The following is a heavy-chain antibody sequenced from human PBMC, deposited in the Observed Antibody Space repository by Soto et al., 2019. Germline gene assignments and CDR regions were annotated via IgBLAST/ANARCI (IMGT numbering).Heavy chain of an antibody. CDR1: GGSISSYY. J-gene: IGHJ3*02. CDR3: ARLGNPLGTTGTTRGGFDI. CDR2: IYYSGST. D-gene: IGHD1-1*01. V-gene: IGHV4-59*01. Sequence: SETLSLTCTVSGGSISSYYWSWIRQPPGKGLEWIGYIYYSGSTNYNPSLKSRVTISVDTSKNQFSLKLSSVTAADTAVYYCARLGNPLGTTGTTRGGFDIWGQGTMVT.